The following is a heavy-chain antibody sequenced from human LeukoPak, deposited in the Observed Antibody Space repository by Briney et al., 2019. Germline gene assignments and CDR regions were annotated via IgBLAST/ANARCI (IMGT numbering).Heavy chain of an antibody. V-gene: IGHV3-64*02. Sequence: GGSLRLSCAASGFTSSSYSMPWLRQAPGKGLAYVSAISSNGDNTYYAGSVKGRFTISRDNSKNTLYLQMGSLRVEDMGVYYCAREVDRVFDYWGQGNLVTVSS. CDR1: GFTSSSYS. CDR2: ISSNGDNT. CDR3: AREVDRVFDY. J-gene: IGHJ4*02. D-gene: IGHD2-2*01.